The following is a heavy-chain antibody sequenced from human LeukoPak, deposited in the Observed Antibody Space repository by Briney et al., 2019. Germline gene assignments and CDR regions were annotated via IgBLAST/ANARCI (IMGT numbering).Heavy chain of an antibody. CDR1: GGTFSSYT. Sequence: GASVKVSCKASGGTFSSYTISWVRQAPGQGLEWMGRIIPILGIANYAQKFQGRVTITADKSTSTAYMELSSLRSEDTAVYYCARSPHVSVYSSSSLPYYYYYYMDVWGKGTTVTVSS. CDR2: IIPILGIA. D-gene: IGHD6-6*01. CDR3: ARSPHVSVYSSSSLPYYYYYYMDV. J-gene: IGHJ6*03. V-gene: IGHV1-69*02.